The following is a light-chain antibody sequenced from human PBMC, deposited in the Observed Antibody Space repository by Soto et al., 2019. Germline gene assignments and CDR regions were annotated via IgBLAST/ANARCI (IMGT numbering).Light chain of an antibody. V-gene: IGKV3-20*01. Sequence: EILLTQSPGTLSLSPGDRATLSCRASQSVSRSYLGWYQQKPGQAPRLLMYGASIRAAGVPDRFTGSGSGTEFTLTISRLEHEDFTVYYCHHYETFGQGTKVDIK. CDR3: HHYET. CDR2: GAS. CDR1: QSVSRSY. J-gene: IGKJ1*01.